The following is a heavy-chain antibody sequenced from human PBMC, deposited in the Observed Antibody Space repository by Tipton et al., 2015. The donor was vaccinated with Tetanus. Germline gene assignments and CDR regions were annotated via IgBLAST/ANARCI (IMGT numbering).Heavy chain of an antibody. D-gene: IGHD6-13*01. Sequence: TLSLTCAVYGGSFSGYYWNWIRQPPGKGLEWIGEINYSGTTNYNPSLKSRVTMSVDTSKNQFSLQLSSMTAADMAEYYCARSISAGSVWPYEHWGQGTLVTVSS. V-gene: IGHV4-34*01. J-gene: IGHJ4*02. CDR1: GGSFSGYY. CDR2: INYSGTT. CDR3: ARSISAGSVWPYEH.